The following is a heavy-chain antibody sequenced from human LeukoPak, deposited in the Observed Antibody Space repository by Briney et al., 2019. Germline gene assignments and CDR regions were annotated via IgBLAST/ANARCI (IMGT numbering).Heavy chain of an antibody. J-gene: IGHJ4*02. CDR3: AIRWANFDY. D-gene: IGHD1-26*01. V-gene: IGHV3-48*03. CDR1: GFTFSTYA. CDR2: ITSSGSTI. Sequence: GGSLRLSCAASGFTFSTYAMNWVRQAPGKGLEWVSYITSSGSTIYYADSVKGRFTISRDNAKNSLYLQMSSLRAEDTAVYYCAIRWANFDYWGQGTLVTVSS.